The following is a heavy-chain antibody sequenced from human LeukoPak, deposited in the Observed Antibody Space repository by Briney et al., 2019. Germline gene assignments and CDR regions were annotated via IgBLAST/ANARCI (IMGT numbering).Heavy chain of an antibody. CDR2: IYYSGST. CDR3: ARICGGDCYYYYYYGMDV. Sequence: PSETLSLTCTVSGGSISSSSYYWGWLRQPPGKGLEWIGSIYYSGSTYYNPSLKSRVTISVDTSKNQFSLKLSSVTAADTAVYYCARICGGDCYYYYYYGMDVWGQGTTVTVSS. J-gene: IGHJ6*02. V-gene: IGHV4-39*01. D-gene: IGHD2-21*02. CDR1: GGSISSSSYY.